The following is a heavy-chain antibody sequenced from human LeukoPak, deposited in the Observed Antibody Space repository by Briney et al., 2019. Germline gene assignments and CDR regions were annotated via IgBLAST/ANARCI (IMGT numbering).Heavy chain of an antibody. V-gene: IGHV1-2*02. CDR2: INPNSGGT. CDR1: GYTLTELS. CDR3: ARSAVSGPYYMDV. J-gene: IGHJ6*03. D-gene: IGHD3-10*01. Sequence: ASVKVSCKVSGYTLTELSMHWVRQAPGQGLEWMGWINPNSGGTNYAQKFQGRVTMTRDTSISTAYMELSRLRSDDTAVYYCARSAVSGPYYMDVWGKGTTVTVSS.